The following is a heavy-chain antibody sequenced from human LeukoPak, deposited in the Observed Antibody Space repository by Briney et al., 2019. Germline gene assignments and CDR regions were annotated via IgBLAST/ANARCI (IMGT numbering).Heavy chain of an antibody. CDR3: ASWGSRYSSGRYKDY. D-gene: IGHD6-19*01. CDR1: GFTFSSYG. Sequence: GGSLRLSCAASGFTFSSYGMHWVRQAPGKGLEGVAFIRYDGSNKYYADSVKGGFTISRDNSKNTLYMQMNSLRAEDTALYYCASWGSRYSSGRYKDYWGQGTLVTVSS. CDR2: IRYDGSNK. V-gene: IGHV3-30*02. J-gene: IGHJ4*02.